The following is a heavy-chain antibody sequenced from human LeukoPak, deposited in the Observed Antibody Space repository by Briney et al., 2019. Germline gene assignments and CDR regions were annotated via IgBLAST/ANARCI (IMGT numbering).Heavy chain of an antibody. CDR2: IYTSGST. J-gene: IGHJ6*02. D-gene: IGHD5-18*01. CDR3: ARGGVLRGYSYGYGMDV. CDR1: GGSISSYY. Sequence: SETLSLTCTVSGGSISSYYWSWIRQPAGKGLGWIGRIYTSGSTNYNPSLKSRVTMSVDTSKNQFSLKLSSVTAADTAVYYCARGGVLRGYSYGYGMDVWGQGTTVTVSS. V-gene: IGHV4-4*07.